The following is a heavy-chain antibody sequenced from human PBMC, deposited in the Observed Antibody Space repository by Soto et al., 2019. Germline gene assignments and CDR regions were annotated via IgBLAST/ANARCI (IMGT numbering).Heavy chain of an antibody. J-gene: IGHJ6*02. V-gene: IGHV1-69*01. D-gene: IGHD2-2*01. CDR3: ARSQGSSTSLEIYYYYYYGIDV. CDR1: GGTFSSYA. CDR2: IIPISGTA. Sequence: QVQLVQSGAEGKKPGSSVKVSGKASGGTFSSYAISWVRQAPGQGLEWMGGIIPISGTANYAQKFQGRVTITADESTSTAYMELSSLRSEDTAVYYCARSQGSSTSLEIYYYYYYGIDVWGQGTTVTVSS.